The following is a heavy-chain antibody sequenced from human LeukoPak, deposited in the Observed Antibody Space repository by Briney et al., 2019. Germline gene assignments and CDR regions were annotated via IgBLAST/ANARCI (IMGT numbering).Heavy chain of an antibody. CDR3: ARDPMVRGVRFDY. Sequence: SGGSLRLSCAASGFTFSDYYMSWIRQAPGKGLEWVSYISSSGSTIYYADSVKGRFTISRDNAKNSLYLQMNSLRSDDTAVYYCARDPMVRGVRFDYWGQGTLVTVSS. CDR2: ISSSGSTI. CDR1: GFTFSDYY. D-gene: IGHD3-10*01. V-gene: IGHV3-11*01. J-gene: IGHJ4*02.